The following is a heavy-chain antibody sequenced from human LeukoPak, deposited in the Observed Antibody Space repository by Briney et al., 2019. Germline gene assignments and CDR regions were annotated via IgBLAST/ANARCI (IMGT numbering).Heavy chain of an antibody. CDR1: GFTFNNYA. CDR2: ISDGGSST. D-gene: IGHD3-10*02. J-gene: IGHJ6*04. Sequence: GGSLRLSCAASGFTFNNYAMSWVRQAPGKGLEWVSAISDGGSSTYYADSVKGRFTISRDNSKHTLYLQMNSLRAEDTAVYYCAELGITMIGGVWGKGTTVTISS. V-gene: IGHV3-23*01. CDR3: AELGITMIGGV.